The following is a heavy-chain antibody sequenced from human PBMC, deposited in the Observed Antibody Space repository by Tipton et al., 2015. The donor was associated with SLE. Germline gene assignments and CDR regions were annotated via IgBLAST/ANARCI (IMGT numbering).Heavy chain of an antibody. V-gene: IGHV4-59*10. J-gene: IGHJ4*02. Sequence: LRLSCAIYDGSFSGYYWSWIRQPAGKGLEWIGRIFTRGSTNENLSLKSRVTISLDTSKNQFSLKLSSVTAADTAVYYCARTLPDSSGLAFDHWGQGTLVTVSS. D-gene: IGHD3-22*01. CDR1: DGSFSGYY. CDR2: IFTRGST. CDR3: ARTLPDSSGLAFDH.